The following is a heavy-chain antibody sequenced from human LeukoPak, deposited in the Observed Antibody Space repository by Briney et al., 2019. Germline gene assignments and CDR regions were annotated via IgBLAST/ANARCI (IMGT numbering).Heavy chain of an antibody. J-gene: IGHJ4*02. CDR2: ISTNGGST. CDR3: ARGRGYIYGYDY. D-gene: IGHD5-18*01. CDR1: GFMFSNYD. V-gene: IGHV3-64*01. Sequence: GGSLRLSCAASGFMFSNYDMHWVRQAPGKGLEYVSHISTNGGSTYYAISVKGRFTISRDNSKNTLYLQMGSLRAEDMAVYYCARGRGYIYGYDYWGQRTLVTVSS.